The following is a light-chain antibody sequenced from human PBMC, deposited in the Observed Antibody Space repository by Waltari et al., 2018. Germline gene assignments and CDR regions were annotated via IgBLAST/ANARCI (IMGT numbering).Light chain of an antibody. Sequence: DIVMTQSPESLSVSLGERATINCKSSQSVFYSSNNKNYLAWYQQKPGQPPKLLIYWASTREYGVPDRFSGSVSGTDFTLTISSLQAEDAAVYYCQHYFNSPLTFGGGTKVEIK. CDR2: WAS. V-gene: IGKV4-1*01. J-gene: IGKJ4*01. CDR3: QHYFNSPLT. CDR1: QSVFYSSNNKNY.